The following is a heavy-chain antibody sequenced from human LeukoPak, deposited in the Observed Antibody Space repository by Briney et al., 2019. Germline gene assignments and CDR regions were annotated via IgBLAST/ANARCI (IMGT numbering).Heavy chain of an antibody. V-gene: IGHV4-38-2*02. Sequence: SETLSLTCSVSGYSISSGYYWGWIRQAPGKGLGWVGTIYHTGTTYYNPFLKSRVTISVHTSTNQFSLRLNSVTAADTAVYYCASPAAMSYYYMDVWGKGTTVTVSS. D-gene: IGHD2-2*01. J-gene: IGHJ6*03. CDR2: IYHTGTT. CDR1: GYSISSGYY. CDR3: ASPAAMSYYYMDV.